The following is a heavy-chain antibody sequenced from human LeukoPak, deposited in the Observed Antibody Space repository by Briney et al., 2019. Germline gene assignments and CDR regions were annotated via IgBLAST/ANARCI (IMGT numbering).Heavy chain of an antibody. CDR3: ARDRCSSTSCYTYFDY. CDR1: GGTFSSYA. D-gene: IGHD2-2*02. CDR2: IIPIFGTA. Sequence: SVKVSCKASGGTFSSYAISWVRQAPGQGLEWMGGIIPIFGTANYAQKFQGRVTITADESTSTAYMELSGLRSEDTAVYYCARDRCSSTSCYTYFDYWGQGTLVTVSS. J-gene: IGHJ4*02. V-gene: IGHV1-69*13.